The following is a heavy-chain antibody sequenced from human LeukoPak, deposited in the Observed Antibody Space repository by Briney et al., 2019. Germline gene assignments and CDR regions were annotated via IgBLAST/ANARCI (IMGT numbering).Heavy chain of an antibody. CDR2: INHSGSN. D-gene: IGHD3-16*02. CDR1: GGSFSGYY. Sequence: SXTLSLTCAVYGGSFSGYYWSWIRQPPGKGLEWIGEINHSGSNNYNPSLKSRVTISVDTSKNPFSLKLSSVTAADTAVYYCARGRDDYVWGSYRDYFDYWGQGTLVTVSS. CDR3: ARGRDDYVWGSYRDYFDY. V-gene: IGHV4-34*01. J-gene: IGHJ4*02.